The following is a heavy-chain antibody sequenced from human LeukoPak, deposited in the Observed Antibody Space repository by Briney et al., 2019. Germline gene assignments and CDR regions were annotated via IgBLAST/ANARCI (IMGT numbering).Heavy chain of an antibody. CDR1: GFTFNYYW. CDR3: ARNQKGACDAFDI. J-gene: IGHJ3*02. CDR2: IKQDGSEK. Sequence: GGSLRLSCAASGFTFNYYWMSWVRQPPGKGLEWVANIKQDGSEKRYVDSMKGRFTISRDNANHSLYLHMNSLRVEDTAIYYCARNQKGACDAFDIWGQGTMVTVSS. V-gene: IGHV3-7*01.